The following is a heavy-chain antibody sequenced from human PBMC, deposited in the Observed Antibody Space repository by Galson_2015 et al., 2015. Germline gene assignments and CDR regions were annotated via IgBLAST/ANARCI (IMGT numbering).Heavy chain of an antibody. D-gene: IGHD6-13*01. CDR3: ARGGQQLDY. V-gene: IGHV1-2*06. CDR2: VNPNSGST. J-gene: IGHJ4*01. CDR1: GYAFSGYH. Sequence: SVKVSCKAPGYAFSGYHIHWLRQAPGQGLEWMGRVNPNSGSTNYTQKFQGRITLTMDTSSPTAYMELNRLTSDDTAVYYCARGGQQLDYWGHGTLVTVSS.